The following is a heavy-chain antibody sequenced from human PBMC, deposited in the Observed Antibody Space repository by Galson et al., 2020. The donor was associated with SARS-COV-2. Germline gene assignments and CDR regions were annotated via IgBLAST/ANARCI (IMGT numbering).Heavy chain of an antibody. CDR1: GFTFSTYA. Sequence: GALRLSCSASGFTFSTYAMTWVRQAPGKGLEYVAAISPHGDNTYYADSVKGRFTISRDNSKNTLYLQMSSLRPEDTAVFYCVRRTFDVWGQGTTVTVSS. CDR3: VRRTFDV. J-gene: IGHJ3*01. CDR2: ISPHGDNT. V-gene: IGHV3-64D*06.